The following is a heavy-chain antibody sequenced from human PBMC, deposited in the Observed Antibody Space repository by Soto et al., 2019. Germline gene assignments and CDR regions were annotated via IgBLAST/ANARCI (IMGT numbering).Heavy chain of an antibody. CDR3: AKVRYSSSSDAFDI. CDR2: ISGDGGST. V-gene: IGHV3-43*02. D-gene: IGHD6-13*01. J-gene: IGHJ3*02. Sequence: GGSLRLSCAASGFTFDDYAMHWVRQAPGKGLEWVSLISGDGGSTYYADSVKGRFTISRDNSKNSLYLQMNSLRTEDTALYYCAKVRYSSSSDAFDIWGQGTMVTVSS. CDR1: GFTFDDYA.